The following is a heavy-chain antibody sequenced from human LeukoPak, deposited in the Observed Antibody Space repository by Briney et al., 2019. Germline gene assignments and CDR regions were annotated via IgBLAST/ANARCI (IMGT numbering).Heavy chain of an antibody. D-gene: IGHD5-12*01. CDR2: IYHSGST. CDR3: ARDLIVATSTFDY. CDR1: GFTFSNTW. V-gene: IGHV4-4*02. Sequence: GSLRLSCAASGFTFSNTWMSWVRRAPGKGLEWIGSIYHSGSTYYNPSLKSRVTISVDTSKNQFSLKLSSVTAADTAVYYCARDLIVATSTFDYWGQGTLVTVSS. J-gene: IGHJ4*02.